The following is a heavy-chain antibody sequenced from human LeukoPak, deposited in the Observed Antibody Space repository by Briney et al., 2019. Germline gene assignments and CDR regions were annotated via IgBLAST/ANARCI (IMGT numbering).Heavy chain of an antibody. Sequence: SETLSLTCTVSGGSISSGSYYWSWIRQPAGKGLEWIGRIYTSGSTNYNPSLKSRVTISVDTSKNQFSLKLSSVTAADTAVYYCARYYYGSGSLQDAFDIWGQGTMVTVSS. D-gene: IGHD3-10*01. CDR3: ARYYYGSGSLQDAFDI. CDR1: GGSISSGSYY. V-gene: IGHV4-61*02. J-gene: IGHJ3*02. CDR2: IYTSGST.